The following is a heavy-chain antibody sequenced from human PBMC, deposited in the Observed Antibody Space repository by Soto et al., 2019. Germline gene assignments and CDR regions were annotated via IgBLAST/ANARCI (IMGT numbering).Heavy chain of an antibody. CDR2: IYWDDDK. V-gene: IGHV2-5*02. Sequence: QITLKESGPPLVKPTQTLTLTCSFSGFSLSTSGVGVGWIRQPPGKALEWLALIYWDDDKRYSPSLERRLTITRDTSKNQVVLTMTNMTPVDTATYYCARRRRAAGGYYFDYWGQGALITVSS. J-gene: IGHJ4*02. CDR3: ARRRRAAGGYYFDY. D-gene: IGHD6-13*01. CDR1: GFSLSTSGVG.